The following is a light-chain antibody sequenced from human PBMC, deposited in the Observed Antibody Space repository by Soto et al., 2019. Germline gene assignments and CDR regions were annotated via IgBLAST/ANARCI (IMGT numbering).Light chain of an antibody. CDR3: QQYNSYPCT. CDR2: DAS. CDR1: QNINRW. V-gene: IGKV1-5*01. Sequence: EIRVTKSAATVSVYEGDRVTITCLASQNINRWFAWYQQKPGKAPTLLIYDASTLESGVPSRFSGSGSGSEFTLTICILQPDDFATYYCQQYNSYPCTFGHGTRVDIK. J-gene: IGKJ1*01.